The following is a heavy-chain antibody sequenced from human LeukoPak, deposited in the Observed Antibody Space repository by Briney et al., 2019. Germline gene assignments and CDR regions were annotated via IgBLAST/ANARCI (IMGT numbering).Heavy chain of an antibody. CDR1: GCTFSSYS. J-gene: IGHJ5*02. CDR2: ISSSSSTI. Sequence: VVSLTLSCAASGCTFSSYSMNWVRQAPPTGLEWVSYISSSSSTIYYADSVKGRFNISSENAKNSLYLQMNILRAEDTAVYYCASVPFWSGTSEFDPWGQGTLVTVSS. CDR3: ASVPFWSGTSEFDP. V-gene: IGHV3-48*01. D-gene: IGHD3-3*01.